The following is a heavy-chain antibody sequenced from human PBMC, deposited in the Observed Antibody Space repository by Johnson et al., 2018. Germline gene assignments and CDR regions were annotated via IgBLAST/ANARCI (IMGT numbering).Heavy chain of an antibody. CDR3: ARDWVVVAATDAFDI. CDR1: GFTFSSYG. Sequence: QVQLQESGGGVVQPGRSLRLSCAASGFTFSSYGMHWVRQAPGKGLEWVAVIWYDGSNKYYADSVKGRFTISRDNSKNTLYLQMNSLGAEDTAVYYCARDWVVVAATDAFDIWGQGTMVTVSS. CDR2: IWYDGSNK. J-gene: IGHJ3*02. V-gene: IGHV3-33*01. D-gene: IGHD2-15*01.